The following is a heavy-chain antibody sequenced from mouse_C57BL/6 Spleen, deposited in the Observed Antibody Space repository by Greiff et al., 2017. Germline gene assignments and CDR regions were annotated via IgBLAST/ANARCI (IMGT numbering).Heavy chain of an antibody. CDR2: IYPGDGDT. CDR3: ARSQTAQATFAY. J-gene: IGHJ3*01. CDR1: GYAFSSSW. V-gene: IGHV1-82*01. Sequence: QVQLKQPGPELVKPGASVKISCKASGYAFSSSWMNWVKQRPGKGLEWIGRIYPGDGDTNYNGKFKGKATLTADKSSSTAYMQLSSLTSEDSAVYFCARSQTAQATFAYWGQGTLVTVSA. D-gene: IGHD3-2*02.